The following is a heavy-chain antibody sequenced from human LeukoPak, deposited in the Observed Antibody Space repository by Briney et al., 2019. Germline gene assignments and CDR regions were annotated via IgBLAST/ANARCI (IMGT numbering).Heavy chain of an antibody. CDR1: GGSFSGYY. J-gene: IGHJ4*02. Sequence: NSSETLSLTCAVYGGSFSGYYWSWIRQPPGKGLEWIGEINHSGSTNYNPSLKSRVTISVDTSKNQFSLKLSSVTAADTAVYYCARVDSSGWYGLFDYWGQGTLVTVSS. D-gene: IGHD6-19*01. CDR3: ARVDSSGWYGLFDY. V-gene: IGHV4-34*01. CDR2: INHSGST.